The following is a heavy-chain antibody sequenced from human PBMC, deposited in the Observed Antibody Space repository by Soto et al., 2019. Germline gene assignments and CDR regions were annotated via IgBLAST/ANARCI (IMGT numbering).Heavy chain of an antibody. D-gene: IGHD4-17*01. CDR1: GFTFSSYG. CDR2: ISYDGSNK. V-gene: IGHV3-30*03. CDR3: ATYGDDAFDI. Sequence: QVQLVESGGGVVQPGRSLRLSCAASGFTFSSYGMHWVRQAPGKGLEWVAVISYDGSNKYYADSVKGRFTIPRDNSKNMLYLQMNSLRAEDTAVYYGATYGDDAFDIWGQGTMVTVSS. J-gene: IGHJ3*02.